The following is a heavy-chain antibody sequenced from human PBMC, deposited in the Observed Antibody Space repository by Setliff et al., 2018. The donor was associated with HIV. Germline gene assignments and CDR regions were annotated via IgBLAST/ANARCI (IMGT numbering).Heavy chain of an antibody. V-gene: IGHV4-39*01. CDR2: IYYSGNT. CDR3: ARLGRPYSGQGWFDP. CDR1: GDSIFTSTYY. Sequence: ETLSLTCSVSGDSIFTSTYYWGWIRQPPGKRLEWIGSIYYSGNTYYNPSLKSRVTISVDTSKNQFFLNLSSVTATDSAVYYCARLGRPYSGQGWFDPWGQGTLVTVSS. J-gene: IGHJ5*02. D-gene: IGHD5-12*01.